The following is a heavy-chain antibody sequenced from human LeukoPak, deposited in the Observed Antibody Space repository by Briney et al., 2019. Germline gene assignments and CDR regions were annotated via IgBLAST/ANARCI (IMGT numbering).Heavy chain of an antibody. CDR2: IYYSGST. Sequence: SETLSLTCTVSGGSVSSGSYYWSWIRQPPGKGLEWIGYIYYSGSTNYNPSLKSRVTISVDTSKNQFSLKLSSVTAADTAVYYCVRVAAVAHFDYWGQGTLVTVSS. V-gene: IGHV4-61*01. CDR3: VRVAAVAHFDY. D-gene: IGHD6-19*01. J-gene: IGHJ4*02. CDR1: GGSVSSGSYY.